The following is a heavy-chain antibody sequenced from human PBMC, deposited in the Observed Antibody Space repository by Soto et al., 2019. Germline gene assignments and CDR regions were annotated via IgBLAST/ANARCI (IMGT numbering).Heavy chain of an antibody. J-gene: IGHJ4*02. V-gene: IGHV4-59*01. CDR3: AAGEASSRNLAPYYLDY. CDR2: IHYSGTT. CDR1: GGSTRNYF. D-gene: IGHD6-13*01. Sequence: SETLSLTCTVSGGSTRNYFWTWIRQPPGKGLEWLGYIHYSGTTSFFPSYNPSLRSRVTISEDTSKNQFSLKLLSVTTADTAVYFCAAGEASSRNLAPYYLDYWGQGTLVT.